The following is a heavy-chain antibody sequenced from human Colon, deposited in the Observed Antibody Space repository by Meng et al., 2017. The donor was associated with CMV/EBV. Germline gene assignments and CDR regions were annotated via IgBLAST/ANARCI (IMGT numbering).Heavy chain of an antibody. CDR2: TNEEGNDK. J-gene: IGHJ6*02. Sequence: GGSLRLSCVASGFTFSNSWMIWVRQAPGKGLEWVAKTNEEGNDKYYVDSVKGRFTISRDNAKNSVYLQMNSLRAEDTAVYYCARVTIFARGYYYGMDVWGQGTTVTVSS. CDR1: GFTFSNSW. D-gene: IGHD3-9*01. CDR3: ARVTIFARGYYYGMDV. V-gene: IGHV3-7*01.